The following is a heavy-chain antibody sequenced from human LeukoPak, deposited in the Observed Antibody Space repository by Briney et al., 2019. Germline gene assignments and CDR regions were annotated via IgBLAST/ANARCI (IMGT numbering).Heavy chain of an antibody. Sequence: GGSLRLSCVASGFTFSSYIMTWVRQAPGKGMEWVSTIKGSAEATFYADSVKDRFTISRDNSKNTLYLQMNSLRAEDTAVYYCAKGIAPYYYYGMDVWGQGTTVTVSS. J-gene: IGHJ6*02. D-gene: IGHD2-15*01. CDR1: GFTFSSYI. V-gene: IGHV3-23*01. CDR3: AKGIAPYYYYGMDV. CDR2: IKGSAEAT.